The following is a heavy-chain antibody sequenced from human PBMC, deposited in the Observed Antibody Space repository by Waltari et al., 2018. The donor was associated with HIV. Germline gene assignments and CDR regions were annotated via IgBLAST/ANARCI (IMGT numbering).Heavy chain of an antibody. J-gene: IGHJ4*02. CDR1: GFSLSSYS. D-gene: IGHD5-18*01. V-gene: IGHV3-48*04. Sequence: EVQLVESGGDLVQPGGSLRLSCAASGFSLSSYSMNWFRQAPGKGLEWISYISNSGNTIDYADSVKGRFTISRDNAKNSLSLQMHSLRAEDTAVYYCARARGYSYGYEDYWGQGALVTVSS. CDR2: ISNSGNTI. CDR3: ARARGYSYGYEDY.